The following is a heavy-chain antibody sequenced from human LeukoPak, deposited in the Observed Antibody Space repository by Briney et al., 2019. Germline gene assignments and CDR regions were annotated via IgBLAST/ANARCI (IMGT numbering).Heavy chain of an antibody. J-gene: IGHJ4*02. CDR2: ITYSGST. CDR3: VRHTTSGWYQVVY. V-gene: IGHV4-59*01. D-gene: IGHD6-19*01. Sequence: SETLSLTCTVSGGSISSYYWSWIRQPPGKGLEWIGYITYSGSTDHNPSLKSRVTISVDASKNQFSLKLTSVTAADTAVYYCVRHTTSGWYQVVYWGQGTLVTVSS. CDR1: GGSISSYY.